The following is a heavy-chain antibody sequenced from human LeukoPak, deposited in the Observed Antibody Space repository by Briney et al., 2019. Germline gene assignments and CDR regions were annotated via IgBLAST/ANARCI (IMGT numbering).Heavy chain of an antibody. CDR1: GFTFSDAW. Sequence: GGSPRLSCVGSGFTFSDAWMSWVRQAPGKGLEWVGRKSKSDGGTIDYAAPVKGRFTISRDDSRNTLYLQMNSLKTEDTAVYYCTTRRQDGWWGQGTLVTVS. V-gene: IGHV3-15*01. CDR3: TTRRQDGW. D-gene: IGHD2-15*01. CDR2: KSKSDGGTI. J-gene: IGHJ4*02.